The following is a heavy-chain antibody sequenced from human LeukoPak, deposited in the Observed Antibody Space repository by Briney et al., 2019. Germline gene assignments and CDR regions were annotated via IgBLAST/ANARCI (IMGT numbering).Heavy chain of an antibody. CDR1: GFTFSSYA. D-gene: IGHD2-15*01. J-gene: IGHJ6*02. Sequence: GRSLRLSCAASGFTFSSYAMHWVRQAPGKGLEWVAVISYDGSNKYYADSVKGRFTISRDNSKYTLYLQMNSLRAEDTAVYYCARDDGPIVVVVAASGWNYGMDVWGQGTTVTVSS. V-gene: IGHV3-30-3*01. CDR2: ISYDGSNK. CDR3: ARDDGPIVVVVAASGWNYGMDV.